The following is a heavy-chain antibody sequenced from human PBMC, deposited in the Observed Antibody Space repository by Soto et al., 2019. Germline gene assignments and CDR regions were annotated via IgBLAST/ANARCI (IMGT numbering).Heavy chain of an antibody. CDR2: IDWDDDK. J-gene: IGHJ4*02. CDR1: GFSLSTSGMC. D-gene: IGHD1-26*01. Sequence: SGPTLVNPTQTLTLTCTFSGFSLSTSGMCVSWIRQPPGKALEWLALIDWDDDKYYSTSLKTRLTISNDTSKNQVVLTMTNMDPVDTATYYCARTSFNIVGATPFDYWGQGTLVTVSS. CDR3: ARTSFNIVGATPFDY. V-gene: IGHV2-70*01.